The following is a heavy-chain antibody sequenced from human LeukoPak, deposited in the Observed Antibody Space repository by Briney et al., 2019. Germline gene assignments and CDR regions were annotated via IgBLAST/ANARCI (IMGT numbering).Heavy chain of an antibody. CDR3: AREDASSWDY. J-gene: IGHJ4*02. D-gene: IGHD6-13*01. CDR2: ISSSGSYI. CDR1: GFTFSSYS. Sequence: NPGGSLRLSCAASGFTFSSYSMNWVRQAPGKGLEWVSSISSSGSYIYYADSLKGRFTISRDNAKNSLYLQMNSLRAEDTAVYYCAREDASSWDYWGQGILVTVSS. V-gene: IGHV3-21*01.